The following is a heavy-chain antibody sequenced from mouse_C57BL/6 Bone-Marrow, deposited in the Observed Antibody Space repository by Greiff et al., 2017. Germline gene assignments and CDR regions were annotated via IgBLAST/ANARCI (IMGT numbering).Heavy chain of an antibody. J-gene: IGHJ4*01. Sequence: VKLQESGAELARPGASVKMSCKASGYTFTSYTMHWVKQRPGQGLEWIGYINPSSGYTKYNQKFKDKATLTADKSSSTAYMQLSSLTSEDSAVYYCASWDALYYAMDYWGQGTSVTVSS. CDR2: INPSSGYT. CDR1: GYTFTSYT. CDR3: ASWDALYYAMDY. D-gene: IGHD4-1*01. V-gene: IGHV1-4*01.